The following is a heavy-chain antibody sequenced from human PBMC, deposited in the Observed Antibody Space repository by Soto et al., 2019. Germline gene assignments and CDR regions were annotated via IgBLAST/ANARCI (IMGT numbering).Heavy chain of an antibody. CDR3: ARDGGFDLLTGLSIARYYFDY. CDR1: GFTFSSYS. V-gene: IGHV3-21*01. Sequence: EVQLVESGGGLVKPGGSLRLSCAASGFTFSSYSMNWVRQAPGKGLEWVSSISSSSSYIYYADSVKGRFTISRDNAKNSLYLQMNSMRAEDTAVYYCARDGGFDLLTGLSIARYYFDYWGQGTLVTVSS. CDR2: ISSSSSYI. J-gene: IGHJ4*02. D-gene: IGHD3-9*01.